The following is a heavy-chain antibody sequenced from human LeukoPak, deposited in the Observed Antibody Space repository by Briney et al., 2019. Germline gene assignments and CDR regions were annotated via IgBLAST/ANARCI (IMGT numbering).Heavy chain of an antibody. Sequence: PSETLSLTCTVSGGSISSYYWSWIRQPPGKGLEWIGYIYYSGSTNYNPSLKSRVTISVDTSKNQFSLKLSSVTAADTAVYYCARHGPTPPPGAPTDYWGQGTLVTVSS. CDR1: GGSISSYY. V-gene: IGHV4-59*08. J-gene: IGHJ4*02. D-gene: IGHD2-8*02. CDR3: ARHGPTPPPGAPTDY. CDR2: IYYSGST.